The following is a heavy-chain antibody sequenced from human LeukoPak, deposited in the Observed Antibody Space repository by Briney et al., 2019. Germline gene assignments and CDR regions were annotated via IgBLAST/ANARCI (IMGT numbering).Heavy chain of an antibody. CDR2: INPNSGGT. Sequence: ASVKVSCKASGYTFTGYYMHWVRQAPGQGLEWMGRINPNSGGTNYAQKFQGRVTITRNTSISTAYMELSSLRSEDTAVYYCARVPKGSTSCCLDYWGQGTLVTVSS. CDR1: GYTFTGYY. V-gene: IGHV1-2*06. D-gene: IGHD2-2*01. J-gene: IGHJ4*02. CDR3: ARVPKGSTSCCLDY.